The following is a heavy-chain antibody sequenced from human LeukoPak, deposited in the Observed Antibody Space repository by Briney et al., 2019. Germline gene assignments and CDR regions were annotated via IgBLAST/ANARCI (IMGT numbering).Heavy chain of an antibody. Sequence: GGSLRLSFAASGFTFSSYGMHWVRQAPGKGLEWVAVIWYGGSNKYYADSVKGRFTISRDNSKNTLYLQMNSLRAEDTAVYYCAKDTGGLQPWGQGTLVTVSS. CDR1: GFTFSSYG. CDR3: AKDTGGLQP. D-gene: IGHD1-1*01. V-gene: IGHV3-30*02. CDR2: IWYGGSNK. J-gene: IGHJ4*02.